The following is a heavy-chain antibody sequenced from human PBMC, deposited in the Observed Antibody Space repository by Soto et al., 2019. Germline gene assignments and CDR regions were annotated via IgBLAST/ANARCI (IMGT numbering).Heavy chain of an antibody. J-gene: IGHJ4*02. CDR1: GFTFSSYS. Sequence: GGSLRLSCAASGFTFSSYSMNWVRQAPGKGLEWVSSISSSSSYIYYADSVKGRFTISRDNAKNSLYLQMNSLRAEDTAVYYCARDPASSGWDPFDYWGQGTLVTVSS. CDR2: ISSSSSYI. CDR3: ARDPASSGWDPFDY. D-gene: IGHD6-19*01. V-gene: IGHV3-21*01.